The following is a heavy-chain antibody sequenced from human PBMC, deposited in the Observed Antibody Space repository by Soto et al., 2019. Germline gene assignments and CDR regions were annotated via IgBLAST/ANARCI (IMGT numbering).Heavy chain of an antibody. J-gene: IGHJ4*02. Sequence: PSETLSLTCAVSGGSISSSNWWSWVRQPPGKGLEWIGEIYHSGSTNYNPSLKSRVTISVDKSKNQFSLKLSSVTAADTAVYYCARDESSIAAAGSGVYWGQGTLVTVAS. CDR1: GGSISSSNW. CDR3: ARDESSIAAAGSGVY. CDR2: IYHSGST. D-gene: IGHD6-13*01. V-gene: IGHV4-4*02.